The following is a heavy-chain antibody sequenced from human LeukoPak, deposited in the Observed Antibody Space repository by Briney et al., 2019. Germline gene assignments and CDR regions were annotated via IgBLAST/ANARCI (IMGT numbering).Heavy chain of an antibody. CDR3: ARRGQLKRSYGMDV. CDR1: GFTFSSYW. V-gene: IGHV3-7*01. D-gene: IGHD2-2*01. J-gene: IGHJ6*02. Sequence: GGSLRLSCAASGFTFSSYWMSWVRQAPGKGLEWVANIKQDGSEKYYVDSVKGRFTISRDNAKNSLYLQMNSLRAEDTAVYYCARRGQLKRSYGMDVWGQGTTVTVSS. CDR2: IKQDGSEK.